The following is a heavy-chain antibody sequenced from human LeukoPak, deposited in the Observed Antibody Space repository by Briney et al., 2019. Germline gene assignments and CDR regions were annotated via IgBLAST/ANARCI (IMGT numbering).Heavy chain of an antibody. CDR1: GGSISSSSYY. D-gene: IGHD3-16*01. Sequence: PSETLSLTCTVSGGSISSSSYYWGWIRQPPGKGLEWIGSIYYSGSTYYNPSLKSRVTISVDTSKNQFSLKLSSVTAADTAVYYCARHGGDDAFMDVWGQGTTVTVSS. CDR2: IYYSGST. J-gene: IGHJ6*02. V-gene: IGHV4-39*01. CDR3: ARHGGDDAFMDV.